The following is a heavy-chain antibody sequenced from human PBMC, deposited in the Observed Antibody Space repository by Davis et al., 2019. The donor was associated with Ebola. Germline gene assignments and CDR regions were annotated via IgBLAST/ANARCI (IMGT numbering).Heavy chain of an antibody. D-gene: IGHD2-8*01. J-gene: IGHJ4*02. CDR2: ISVTGADI. Sequence: PGGSLRLSCAASGVTFSNYAMSWVRQAPGGGLEWVAGISVTGADIKYADSVGGRFSISRDDSKNTLYLQMDSLRAEDTAVFYCAEGGTNNFLGANWGQGTLVTVSS. CDR1: GVTFSNYA. CDR3: AEGGTNNFLGAN. V-gene: IGHV3-23*01.